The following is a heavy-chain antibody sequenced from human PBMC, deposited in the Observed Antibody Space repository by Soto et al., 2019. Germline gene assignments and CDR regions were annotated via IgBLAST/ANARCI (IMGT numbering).Heavy chain of an antibody. V-gene: IGHV3-15*01. J-gene: IGHJ6*02. Sequence: GRSLRLSCAPSGLTFSDTWMGWVRQAAGGGRGWVGRIKSKADGGATNDGGAVKGRFTISRDDSTTTLYLQRNRLKSQYTGVYYCATLKYEYVWASPSYGMDVWGQGTTVTVSS. D-gene: IGHD3-16*01. CDR3: ATLKYEYVWASPSYGMDV. CDR2: IKSKADGGAT. CDR1: GLTFSDTW.